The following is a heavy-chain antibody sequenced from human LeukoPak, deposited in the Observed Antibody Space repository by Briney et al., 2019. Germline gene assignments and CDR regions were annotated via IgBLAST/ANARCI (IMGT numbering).Heavy chain of an antibody. V-gene: IGHV4-59*08. Sequence: SETLSLTCTVSGGSISSYYWSWIRQPPGKGLEWIGYIYYSGSTNYNPSLKSRVTISVDTSKNQFSLKLSSVTAADTAVYYCARVDGYDSSGYYIFDYWGQGTLVTVSS. J-gene: IGHJ4*02. CDR3: ARVDGYDSSGYYIFDY. CDR1: GGSISSYY. D-gene: IGHD3-22*01. CDR2: IYYSGST.